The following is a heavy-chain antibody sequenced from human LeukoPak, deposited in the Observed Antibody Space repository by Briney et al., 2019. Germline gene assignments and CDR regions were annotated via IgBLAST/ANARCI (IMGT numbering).Heavy chain of an antibody. CDR3: ASYLGYCSGGSCYSGDWFYFDY. V-gene: IGHV3-23*01. J-gene: IGHJ4*02. CDR2: ISGSGGST. Sequence: GGSLRLSCAASGFTFSSYEMNWVRQAPGKGLEWVSAISGSGGSTYYADSVKGRFTISRDNSKNTLYLQMNSLRAEDTAVYYCASYLGYCSGGSCYSGDWFYFDYWGQGTLVTVSS. CDR1: GFTFSSYE. D-gene: IGHD2-15*01.